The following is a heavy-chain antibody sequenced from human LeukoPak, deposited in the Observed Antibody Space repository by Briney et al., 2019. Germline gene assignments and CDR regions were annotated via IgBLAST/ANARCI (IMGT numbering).Heavy chain of an antibody. Sequence: PGGSLRLSCAASGFTFSSYGMHWVRQAPGKGLEWVAFIRYDGSNKYYADSVKGRFTISRDNSKNTLYLQMNSLRAEDTAVYYCAKDWGRTTDYYMDVWGKGTTVTVSS. CDR1: GFTFSSYG. V-gene: IGHV3-30*02. CDR3: AKDWGRTTDYYMDV. CDR2: IRYDGSNK. D-gene: IGHD4-17*01. J-gene: IGHJ6*03.